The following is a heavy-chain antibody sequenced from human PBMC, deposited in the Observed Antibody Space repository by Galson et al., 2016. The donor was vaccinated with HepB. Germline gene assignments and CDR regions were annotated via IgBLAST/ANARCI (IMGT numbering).Heavy chain of an antibody. CDR1: GFNFSQSG. V-gene: IGHV3-30*03. Sequence: SLRLSCAASGFNFSQSGMHWVRQAPGKGLEWVAAISYDEARKEYAGSVKARFTISRDNSKNTVHLQMSSLRPEDTAVYYCVSGIVETANRDYWGQGTLVTVSS. CDR2: ISYDEARK. D-gene: IGHD2-15*01. CDR3: VSGIVETANRDY. J-gene: IGHJ4*02.